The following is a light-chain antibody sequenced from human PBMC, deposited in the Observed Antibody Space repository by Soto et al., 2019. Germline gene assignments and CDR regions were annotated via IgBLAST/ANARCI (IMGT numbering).Light chain of an antibody. V-gene: IGLV2-11*01. CDR3: CSYAGSYTLRV. CDR2: DVS. Sequence: QSVLTQPRSVSGSPGQSVTISCTGTSSDDGGYNYVSWYQQHPGKAPKLMIYDVSKRPSGVPDRFSGSKSGNTASLTISGLQAEDEADYYCCSYAGSYTLRVFGGGTKVTVL. CDR1: SSDDGGYNY. J-gene: IGLJ3*02.